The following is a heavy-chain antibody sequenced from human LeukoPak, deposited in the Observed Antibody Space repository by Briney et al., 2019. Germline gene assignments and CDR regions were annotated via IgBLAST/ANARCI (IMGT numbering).Heavy chain of an antibody. CDR1: GYILTELS. V-gene: IGHV1-24*01. CDR2: FDPEDGQT. CDR3: AIGYYASGRRGYYGMDV. Sequence: ASVKVSCKVSGYILTELSMHWVRQAPGKGLEWMGGFDPEDGQTLYAQRFQGRVTMTEDASTETAYMELRSLTSEDTAVYYCAIGYYASGRRGYYGMDVWGKGTTVTVSS. J-gene: IGHJ6*04. D-gene: IGHD3-10*01.